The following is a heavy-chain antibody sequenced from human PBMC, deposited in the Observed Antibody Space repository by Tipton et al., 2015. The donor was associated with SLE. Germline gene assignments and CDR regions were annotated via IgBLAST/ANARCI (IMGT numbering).Heavy chain of an antibody. Sequence: GLVKPSETLSLTCSVSGDSIRSSSNYWGWFRQPPGKGLEWIGSIYYSWGTYYNPSLKRRVSISADTSKNHFSLWLTSVTAADTAVYYCARGGTTVATVYYFDYWGQGTLVTVSS. CDR1: GDSIRSSSNY. D-gene: IGHD4-23*01. CDR3: ARGGTTVATVYYFDY. V-gene: IGHV4-39*07. CDR2: IYYSWGT. J-gene: IGHJ4*02.